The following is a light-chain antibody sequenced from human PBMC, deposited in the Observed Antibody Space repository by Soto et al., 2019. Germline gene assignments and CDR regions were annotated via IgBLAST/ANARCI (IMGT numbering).Light chain of an antibody. Sequence: EIVLTQSPGTLSLSPGERATLSCRASQSVSSSYLAWYQQKPGQAPRLLIYGASSRATGIPDRFSGSVSGTEFALTISSLQSEDFAVYYCQQYNNWPRTFGQGTKVDIK. V-gene: IGKV3-20*01. CDR1: QSVSSSY. J-gene: IGKJ1*01. CDR2: GAS. CDR3: QQYNNWPRT.